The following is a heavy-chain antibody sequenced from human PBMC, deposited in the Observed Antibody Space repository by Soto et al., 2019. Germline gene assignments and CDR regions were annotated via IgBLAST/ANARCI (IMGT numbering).Heavy chain of an antibody. CDR1: GYTFTGYY. V-gene: IGHV1-2*04. CDR3: ARTGIASDTATSGHYYYYYGMDV. CDR2: INPNSGGT. Sequence: ASVKVSCKASGYTFTGYYMHWVRQAPGQGLEWMGWINPNSGGTNYAQKFQGWVTMTRDTSISTAYMELSRLRSDDTAVYYCARTGIASDTATSGHYYYYYGMDVWGQGTTVTVSS. J-gene: IGHJ6*02. D-gene: IGHD5-18*01.